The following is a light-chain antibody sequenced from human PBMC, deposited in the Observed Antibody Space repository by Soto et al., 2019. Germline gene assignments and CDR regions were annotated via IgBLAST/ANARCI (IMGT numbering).Light chain of an antibody. Sequence: DIVMTQSPDSLAVSLGERATINCKSSQSVLYSSNNKNYLAWYQQKPGQPPKLLIYRASTRESGVPDRFSGSGYGSDFTLTISSLQAEDVAVYYCQQYYSTLPTCGHGTKVEIK. CDR1: QSVLYSSNNKNY. J-gene: IGKJ1*01. CDR3: QQYYSTLPT. V-gene: IGKV4-1*01. CDR2: RAS.